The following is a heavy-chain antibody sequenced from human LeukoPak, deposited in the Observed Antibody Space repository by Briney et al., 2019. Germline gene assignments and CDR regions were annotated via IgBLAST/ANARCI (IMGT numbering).Heavy chain of an antibody. D-gene: IGHD3-10*01. Sequence: GGSLRLSCAASGFTFSSYAMSWVRQAPGKGLEWVSSISSSSSYIYYADSVKGRFTISRDNAKNSLYLQMNSLRAEDTAVYYCARPSGDLYAFDIWGQGTMVTVSS. CDR1: GFTFSSYA. J-gene: IGHJ3*02. V-gene: IGHV3-21*01. CDR2: ISSSSSYI. CDR3: ARPSGDLYAFDI.